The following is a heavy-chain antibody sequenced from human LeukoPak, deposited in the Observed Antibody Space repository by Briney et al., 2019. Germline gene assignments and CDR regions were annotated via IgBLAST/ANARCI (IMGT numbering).Heavy chain of an antibody. Sequence: SETLSLTCTVSGASLTSASYYWGWIRQPPGKGLEWIGSIYYSGTTYNNPSLKSRVTVSVDTSKNQFSLKLSSVTAADTAVYYCARLNNDFWSGYYYYMDVWGKGTTVTVSS. CDR1: GASLTSASYY. D-gene: IGHD3-3*01. CDR3: ARLNNDFWSGYYYYMDV. J-gene: IGHJ6*03. V-gene: IGHV4-39*07. CDR2: IYYSGTT.